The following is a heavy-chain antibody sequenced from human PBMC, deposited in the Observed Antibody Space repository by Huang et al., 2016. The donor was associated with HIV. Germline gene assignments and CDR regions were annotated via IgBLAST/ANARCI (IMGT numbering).Heavy chain of an antibody. D-gene: IGHD4-17*01. CDR3: ARKATVTAGIDY. V-gene: IGHV1-18*01. Sequence: QIQLVQSAAEVKKPGASVKVSCRASGYTFSTYGISWVRQAPGQGLEWMGWISAYNGDIKFAQNCKGRLTMTTDTSTLTAYMELRSLRSDDTALYYCARKATVTAGIDYWGQGTLVTVSS. J-gene: IGHJ4*02. CDR2: ISAYNGDI. CDR1: GYTFSTYG.